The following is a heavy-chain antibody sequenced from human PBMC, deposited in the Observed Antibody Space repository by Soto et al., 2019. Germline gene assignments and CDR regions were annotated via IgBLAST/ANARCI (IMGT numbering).Heavy chain of an antibody. Sequence: ASVKVSCKASGGTFSSYTISWVRQAPGQGLEWMGRIIPIIGIANYAQKFQGRVTITADKSTSTAYMELSSLRSEDTAVYYCARGKPGLRIARESITIFGVVTADYYYMDVWGKGTTVTVSS. CDR1: GGTFSSYT. V-gene: IGHV1-69*02. J-gene: IGHJ6*03. D-gene: IGHD3-3*01. CDR3: ARGKPGLRIARESITIFGVVTADYYYMDV. CDR2: IIPIIGIA.